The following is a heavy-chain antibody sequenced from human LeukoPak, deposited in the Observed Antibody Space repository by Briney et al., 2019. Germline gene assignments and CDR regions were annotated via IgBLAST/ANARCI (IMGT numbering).Heavy chain of an antibody. V-gene: IGHV4-31*03. Sequence: SQTLSLTCTVSGGSISSGGYYWSWIRQHPRKGLEWIGYIYYSGSTYYNPSLKSRVTISVDTSKNQFSLKLSSVTAADTAVYYCARGTSPYYDILTGYYREDYFDYWGQGTLVTVSS. CDR2: IYYSGST. J-gene: IGHJ4*02. CDR3: ARGTSPYYDILTGYYREDYFDY. CDR1: GGSISSGGYY. D-gene: IGHD3-9*01.